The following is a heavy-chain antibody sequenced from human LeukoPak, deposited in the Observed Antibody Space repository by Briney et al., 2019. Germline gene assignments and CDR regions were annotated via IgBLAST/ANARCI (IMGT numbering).Heavy chain of an antibody. D-gene: IGHD6-6*01. CDR1: GFTVSSNY. J-gene: IGHJ6*03. Sequence: GGSLRLSCAVSGFTVSSNYMRWVRQAPGKGLEWVSVIYSGGSTYYADSVKGRFTISRDNSKNTQYLQMNSLRAEDTAVYYCARDHGRHSSSSDASPGYYYYYMDVWGKGTTVTVSS. CDR3: ARDHGRHSSSSDASPGYYYYYMDV. CDR2: IYSGGST. V-gene: IGHV3-53*01.